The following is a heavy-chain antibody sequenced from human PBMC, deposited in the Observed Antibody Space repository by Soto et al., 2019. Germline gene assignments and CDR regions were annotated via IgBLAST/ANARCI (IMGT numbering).Heavy chain of an antibody. Sequence: SPTLSLPCAISGDSVSSNSAAWNWIRQSPSRGLEWLGRTYYRSKWYNDYAVSVKSRITINPDTSKNQFSLQLNSVTPEDTAVYYCARTRAARPYNWFDPWGQGTLVTVSS. J-gene: IGHJ5*02. CDR3: ARTRAARPYNWFDP. V-gene: IGHV6-1*01. CDR1: GDSVSSNSAA. D-gene: IGHD6-6*01. CDR2: TYYRSKWYN.